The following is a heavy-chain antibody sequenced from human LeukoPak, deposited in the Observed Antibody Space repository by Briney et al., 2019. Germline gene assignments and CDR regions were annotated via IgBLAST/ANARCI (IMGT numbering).Heavy chain of an antibody. CDR1: GGSISSSSYY. CDR3: AREAYDSSGYAHWFDP. J-gene: IGHJ5*02. Sequence: SETLSLTCAVSGGSISSSSYYWSWIRQPPGKGLEWIGYIYYSGSTNYNPSLKSRVTISVDTSKNQFSLKLSSVTAADTAVYYCAREAYDSSGYAHWFDPWGQGTLVTVSS. V-gene: IGHV4-61*01. CDR2: IYYSGST. D-gene: IGHD3-22*01.